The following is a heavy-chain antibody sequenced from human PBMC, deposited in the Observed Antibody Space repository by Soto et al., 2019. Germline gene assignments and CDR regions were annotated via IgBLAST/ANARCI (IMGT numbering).Heavy chain of an antibody. CDR2: IYYTGTT. CDR3: ARLGGYYQAFDS. CDR1: GGSIRDYY. J-gene: IGHJ4*02. D-gene: IGHD3-22*01. V-gene: IGHV4-59*08. Sequence: SETLSLTCTVSGGSIRDYYWGWIRQSPGKGLDWIGYIYYTGTTKYNPSLKSRVTISVDSSKNQFSLKLDSVTAADTAVYYCARLGGYYQAFDSWGQGTLVTVS.